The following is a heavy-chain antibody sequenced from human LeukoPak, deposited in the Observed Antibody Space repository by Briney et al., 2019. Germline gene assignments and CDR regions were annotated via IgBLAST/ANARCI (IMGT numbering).Heavy chain of an antibody. CDR1: GGSISSYY. CDR2: IFHTGST. CDR3: AKIRSGGGSFDV. D-gene: IGHD4-23*01. V-gene: IGHV4-59*01. Sequence: PSETLSLTCSVSGGSISSYYWSWIRQPPGKGLVWIGYIFHTGSTNYNPSLKSRVTMSVDTSKNQVSLRLSSVTAADTAVYYCAKIRSGGGSFDVWGQGAMVTVSS. J-gene: IGHJ3*01.